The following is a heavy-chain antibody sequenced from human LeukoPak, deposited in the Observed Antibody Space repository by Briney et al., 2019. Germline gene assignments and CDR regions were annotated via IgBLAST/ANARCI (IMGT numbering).Heavy chain of an antibody. D-gene: IGHD3-9*01. CDR1: GFTFSSYA. J-gene: IGHJ4*02. Sequence: PGGSLRLSCAASGFTFSSYAMHWVRQAPGKGLEWVAVISYDGSNKYYADSVKGRFTISRDNSKNTLYLQMNSLRAEDTAVYYCARVPGYDILTGPPDYWGQGTLVAVSS. V-gene: IGHV3-30*04. CDR2: ISYDGSNK. CDR3: ARVPGYDILTGPPDY.